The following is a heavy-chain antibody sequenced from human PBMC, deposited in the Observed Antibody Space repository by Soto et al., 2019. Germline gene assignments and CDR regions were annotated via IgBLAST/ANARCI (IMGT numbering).Heavy chain of an antibody. CDR3: ARDWGAPGRGSAFGYYYNFGMDV. J-gene: IGHJ6*02. V-gene: IGHV3-7*05. CDR1: GFTFSTYW. Sequence: EVQLVESGGGLVQPGGSLRLSCAASGFTFSTYWINWVRQAPGKGLQWVANIKEDGSEEYYVDSVKGRFTISRDNAKNSLYLDMNSLRGEDTAVYYCARDWGAPGRGSAFGYYYNFGMDVWGQGTTVTVPS. D-gene: IGHD3-16*01. CDR2: IKEDGSEE.